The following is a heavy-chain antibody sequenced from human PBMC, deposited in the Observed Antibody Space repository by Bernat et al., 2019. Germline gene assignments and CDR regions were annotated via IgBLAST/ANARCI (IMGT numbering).Heavy chain of an antibody. D-gene: IGHD7-27*01. CDR2: INQDGSEK. V-gene: IGHV3-7*03. CDR3: ARSPRTGDVDY. Sequence: EVQLVESGGGLVQPGGSLRLSCAASGFTFSVSWMSWVRQAPGKGLEWVANINQDGSEKYYVDSVRGRFTISRDNAKNSLYLQTNSLRADDTAVYYCARSPRTGDVDYWGQGTLVTVSS. CDR1: GFTFSVSW. J-gene: IGHJ4*02.